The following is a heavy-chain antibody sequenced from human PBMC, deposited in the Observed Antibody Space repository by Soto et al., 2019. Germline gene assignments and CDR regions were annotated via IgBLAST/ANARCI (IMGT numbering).Heavy chain of an antibody. V-gene: IGHV1-18*04. J-gene: IGHJ4*02. CDR3: ARARMYSGAYHDY. CDR2: ITPYNGNA. CDR1: GYTFSNFG. D-gene: IGHD1-26*01. Sequence: ASVKGSCKASGYTFSNFGINWVRQAPGQGLEWMGWITPYNGNANYAQKHQDRLTITTDTSTNTAYLELRSLRSDDTAVYFCARARMYSGAYHDYWGQGTLVTVSS.